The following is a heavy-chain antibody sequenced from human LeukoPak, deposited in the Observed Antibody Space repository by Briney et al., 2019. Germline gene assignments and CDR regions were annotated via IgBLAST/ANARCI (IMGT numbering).Heavy chain of an antibody. D-gene: IGHD6-19*01. CDR3: ARSSSGWYGDY. Sequence: PETLSLTCAVYGGSFSGYYWSWIRQPPGKGLEWIGEINHSGSTNYNPSLKSRVTISVETSKNQFSLKLSSVTAADTAVYYCARSSSGWYGDYWGQGTLVTVSS. J-gene: IGHJ4*02. CDR1: GGSFSGYY. V-gene: IGHV4-34*01. CDR2: INHSGST.